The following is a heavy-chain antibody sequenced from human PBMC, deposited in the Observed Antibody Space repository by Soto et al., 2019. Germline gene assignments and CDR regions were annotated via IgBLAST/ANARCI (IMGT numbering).Heavy chain of an antibody. Sequence: SETLSLTCAVYGGSFSGYYWSWIRQPPGKGLEWIGEINHSGSTNYNPSLKSRVTISVDTSNNQFSLKLSSVTAADTAVYYCARGKGYCSSTSCLYYYYYYYMDVWGKGTTVTVSS. D-gene: IGHD2-2*01. CDR3: ARGKGYCSSTSCLYYYYYYYMDV. V-gene: IGHV4-34*01. CDR1: GGSFSGYY. J-gene: IGHJ6*03. CDR2: INHSGST.